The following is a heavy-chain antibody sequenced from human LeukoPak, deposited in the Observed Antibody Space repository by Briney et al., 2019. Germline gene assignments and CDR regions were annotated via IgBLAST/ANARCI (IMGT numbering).Heavy chain of an antibody. D-gene: IGHD3-3*02. V-gene: IGHV3-9*03. J-gene: IGHJ3*02. Sequence: GGSLRLSCAASGFTFDDSAMHWVRQAPGKGLEWVSGISWDTNNIVYADSVKGRFTISRDNAKNSLYLQVNSLRAEDMALYYCAKDSHSGIFGVFDIWGQGTMVTVSS. CDR1: GFTFDDSA. CDR3: AKDSHSGIFGVFDI. CDR2: ISWDTNNI.